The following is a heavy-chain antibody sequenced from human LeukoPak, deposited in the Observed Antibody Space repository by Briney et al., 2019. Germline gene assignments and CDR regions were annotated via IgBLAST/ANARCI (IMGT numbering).Heavy chain of an antibody. J-gene: IGHJ3*02. Sequence: SVKVSCKASGGTFSSYAISWVRQAPGQALEWMGRIIPIFGTAKYAQKFQGRVTITTDESTSTAYMELSSLRSEDTAVYYCARDIDDNDAFDIWGQGTMVTVSS. CDR3: ARDIDDNDAFDI. CDR1: GGTFSSYA. CDR2: IIPIFGTA. D-gene: IGHD3-9*01. V-gene: IGHV1-69*05.